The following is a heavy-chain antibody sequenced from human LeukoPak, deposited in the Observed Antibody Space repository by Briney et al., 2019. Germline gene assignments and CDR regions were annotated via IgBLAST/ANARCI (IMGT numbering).Heavy chain of an antibody. CDR2: INPNSGGT. Sequence: ASVKVSCKASGYTFNDYYIHWVRQAPGQGLEWMGWINPNSGGTNYAQKFQGRVTMTRDTSISTAYMELSRLRSDDTAVYYCARDFEYYYGSGNPDYWGQGTLVTVSS. CDR1: GYTFNDYY. V-gene: IGHV1-2*02. CDR3: ARDFEYYYGSGNPDY. D-gene: IGHD3-10*01. J-gene: IGHJ4*02.